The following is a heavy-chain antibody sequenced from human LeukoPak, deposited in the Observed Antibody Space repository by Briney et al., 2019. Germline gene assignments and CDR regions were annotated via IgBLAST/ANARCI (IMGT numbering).Heavy chain of an antibody. V-gene: IGHV1-69*05. CDR3: AQTEGCTSTSCYFHYFDY. CDR2: IIPIFGTA. J-gene: IGHJ4*02. D-gene: IGHD2-2*01. Sequence: SVKVSFKASGGTFSIYAISWVRQAPGQGVEWMGGIIPIFGTANYAQKCQVRGTITTDESTMTDYIELCSRRSEGTAVYYCAQTEGCTSTSCYFHYFDYWGQGTLVTVSS. CDR1: GGTFSIYA.